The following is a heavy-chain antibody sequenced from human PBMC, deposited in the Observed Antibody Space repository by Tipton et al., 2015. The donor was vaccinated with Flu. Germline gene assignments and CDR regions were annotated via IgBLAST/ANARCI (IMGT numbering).Heavy chain of an antibody. CDR3: AGSLTYYYDSTAADAFDI. D-gene: IGHD3-22*01. CDR1: GGSISSYY. CDR2: IYTSGST. J-gene: IGHJ3*02. V-gene: IGHV4-4*07. Sequence: GLVKPSETLSLTCTVSGGSISSYYWSWIRQPAGKGLEWIGRIYTSGSTNYNPSLKSRVTMSVDTSKNQFSLKLSSVTAAGTAVYYCAGSLTYYYDSTAADAFDIWGQGTMVTVSS.